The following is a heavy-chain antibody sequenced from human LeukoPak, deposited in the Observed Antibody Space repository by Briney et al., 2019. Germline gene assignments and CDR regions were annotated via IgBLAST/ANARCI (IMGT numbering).Heavy chain of an antibody. V-gene: IGHV3-23*01. Sequence: GGSLRLSCAASGFTFSSYAMSWVRQAPGKGLEWVSAISGSGGSTYYADSVKGRFTISRDNSKNTLYLQMNSLRAEDTAVYYCAKQPGSVVDSSGSLSRHWGQGTLVSVSS. CDR3: AKQPGSVVDSSGSLSRH. CDR2: ISGSGGST. D-gene: IGHD3-22*01. J-gene: IGHJ4*02. CDR1: GFTFSSYA.